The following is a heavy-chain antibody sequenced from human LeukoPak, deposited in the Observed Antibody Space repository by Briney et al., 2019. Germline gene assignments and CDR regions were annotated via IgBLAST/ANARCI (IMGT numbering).Heavy chain of an antibody. CDR3: VRELGAFDI. V-gene: IGHV3-74*01. Sequence: PGGSLRLSCAASGFTFNSHWLHWVRQAPGKGLLWVSGINGDGSGTSNEDSVKGRFTISRDNAKNMLYLQMNSLRAEDTAVYYCVRELGAFDIWGQGTMVTVSS. CDR1: GFTFNSHW. J-gene: IGHJ3*02. CDR2: INGDGSGT.